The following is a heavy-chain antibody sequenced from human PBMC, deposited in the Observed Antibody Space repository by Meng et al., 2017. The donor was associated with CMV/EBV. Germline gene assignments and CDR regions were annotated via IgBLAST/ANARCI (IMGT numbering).Heavy chain of an antibody. D-gene: IGHD2-15*01. CDR2: INHSGST. J-gene: IGHJ4*02. CDR1: GGSFSGYY. CDR3: ASSLTYPDY. Sequence: QWQLQQWGAGLLKPSETLSLPCAVYGGSFSGYYWSWIRQPPGKGLEWIGEINHSGSTNYNPSLKSRVTISVDTSKNQFSLKLSSVTAADTAVYYCASSLTYPDYWGQGTLVTVSS. V-gene: IGHV4-34*01.